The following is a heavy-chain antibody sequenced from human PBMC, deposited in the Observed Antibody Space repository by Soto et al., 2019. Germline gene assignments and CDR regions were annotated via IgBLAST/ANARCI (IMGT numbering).Heavy chain of an antibody. V-gene: IGHV3-9*01. CDR1: GFTFDAFA. CDR3: AKTAPPYDSQGYYPFDI. D-gene: IGHD3-22*01. Sequence: EVQLVESGGDLVLPGRSLRLSCTASGFTFDAFAMHWVRQAPGKGLEWVSGISWNSGSIGYADRVKGRFTISRDNAKKSLYVEMTSLKTEDTALYYCAKTAPPYDSQGYYPFDIWGQGTLVSVSS. CDR2: ISWNSGSI. J-gene: IGHJ3*02.